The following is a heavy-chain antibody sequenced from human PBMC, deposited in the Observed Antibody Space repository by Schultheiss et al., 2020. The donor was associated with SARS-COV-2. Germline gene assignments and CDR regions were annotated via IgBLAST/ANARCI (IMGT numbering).Heavy chain of an antibody. CDR2: IYYSGST. V-gene: IGHV4-30-4*01. CDR3: ARGLAVAGTLARWGLYAFDI. Sequence: SQTLSLTCTVSGGSISSGDYYWSWIRQPPGKGLEWIGYIYYSGSTYYNPSLKSRVTISVDTSKNQFSLQLNSVTPEDTAVYYCARGLAVAGTLARWGLYAFDIWGQGTMVTVSS. D-gene: IGHD6-19*01. CDR1: GGSISSGDYY. J-gene: IGHJ3*02.